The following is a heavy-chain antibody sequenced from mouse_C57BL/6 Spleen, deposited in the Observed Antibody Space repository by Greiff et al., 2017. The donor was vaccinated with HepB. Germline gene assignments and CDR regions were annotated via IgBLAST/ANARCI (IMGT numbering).Heavy chain of an antibody. Sequence: QVQLQQSGAELARPGASVKLSCKASGYTFTSYGISWVKQRTGQGLEWIGEIYPRSGNTYYNEKFKGKATLTADKSSSTAYMGLRSLTSEDSAVYFCARGGGNYGWYFDVWGTGTTVTVSS. CDR1: GYTFTSYG. V-gene: IGHV1-81*01. CDR2: IYPRSGNT. CDR3: ARGGGNYGWYFDV. J-gene: IGHJ1*03. D-gene: IGHD2-1*01.